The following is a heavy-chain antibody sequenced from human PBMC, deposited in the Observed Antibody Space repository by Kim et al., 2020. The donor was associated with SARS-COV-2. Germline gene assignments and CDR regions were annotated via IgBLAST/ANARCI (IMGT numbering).Heavy chain of an antibody. CDR1: GFSVGSDY. D-gene: IGHD5-18*01. V-gene: IGHV3-66*01. CDR3: ARDKAISQRWHGYLDI. CDR2: MFRGNKT. Sequence: GGYLRLYCLASGFSVGSDYMAWVRQSPGKGLEWVSVMFRGNKTFYADAVRGRFTISRDISKNTVYLQMNSLRDEDTAVYYCARDKAISQRWHGYLDIWGRGALVTVTS. J-gene: IGHJ2*01.